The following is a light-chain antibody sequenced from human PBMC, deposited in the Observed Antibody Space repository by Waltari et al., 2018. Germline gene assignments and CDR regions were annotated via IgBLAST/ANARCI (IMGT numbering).Light chain of an antibody. Sequence: DIQMTQSPSSLSASVGDRVTITCRASQSINTYVNWYQQKPGKAPKLLIFTASTLEGGVPSRFSGGGSGTHFTLTISSLQTEDCATYYCQQSYITPLTFGGGTKVEI. CDR1: QSINTY. J-gene: IGKJ4*01. CDR3: QQSYITPLT. CDR2: TAS. V-gene: IGKV1-39*01.